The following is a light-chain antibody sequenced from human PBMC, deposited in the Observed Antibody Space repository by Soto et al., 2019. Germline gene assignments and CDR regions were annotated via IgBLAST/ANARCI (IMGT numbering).Light chain of an antibody. CDR2: KAS. V-gene: IGKV1-5*03. Sequence: IQLTQSPSTLSASVGDRLTLTCRASQSISSWLAWYKQKPGKAPKLLIYKASSLESGVPSRVRGSGSGTEFTLTISSLQPDDFETYYCQQYNSYSWTFGQGTKVDIK. J-gene: IGKJ1*01. CDR1: QSISSW. CDR3: QQYNSYSWT.